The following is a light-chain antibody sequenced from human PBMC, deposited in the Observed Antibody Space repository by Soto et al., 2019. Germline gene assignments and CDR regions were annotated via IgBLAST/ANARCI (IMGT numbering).Light chain of an antibody. CDR2: GVS. CDR1: SSDVGGYNY. V-gene: IGLV2-14*01. CDR3: SSYTSSTAYV. Sequence: QSVLNQPASVSGSPGQSITIFCSGTSSDVGGYNYVSWYQQHPGKAPKLMIYGVSNRPSGVSDRFSGAKSGNAASLTISGLQADDEADYYCSSYTSSTAYVFGTGTKVTVL. J-gene: IGLJ1*01.